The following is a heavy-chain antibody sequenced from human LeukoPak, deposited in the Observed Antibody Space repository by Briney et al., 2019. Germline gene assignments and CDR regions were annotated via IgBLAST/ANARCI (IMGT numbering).Heavy chain of an antibody. CDR2: SNX. V-gene: IGHV3-30-3*01. D-gene: IGHD2-2*02. J-gene: IGHJ6*03. Sequence: SNXXXPDSVKGRFTISRDNSKNTLYLQMNSLRAEDTAVYYCARDSGDIVVVPAAIRAMDYYYYMDVWGKGTTATVSS. CDR3: ARDSGDIVVVPAAIRAMDYYYYMDV.